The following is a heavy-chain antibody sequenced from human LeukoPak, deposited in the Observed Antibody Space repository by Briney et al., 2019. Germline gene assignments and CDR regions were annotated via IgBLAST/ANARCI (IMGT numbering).Heavy chain of an antibody. V-gene: IGHV3-7*01. CDR3: GYTNNFYH. CDR2: IKHDGSEE. Sequence: GGSLRLSCVASGVSISGQWMNWVRQAPGQGLEWVANIKHDGSEEYYVDSVKGRFTISRDDGRNSVSLQMNSVRAEDTAVYYCGYTNNFYHWGQGTLVVVSS. D-gene: IGHD3-16*02. J-gene: IGHJ4*02. CDR1: GVSISGQW.